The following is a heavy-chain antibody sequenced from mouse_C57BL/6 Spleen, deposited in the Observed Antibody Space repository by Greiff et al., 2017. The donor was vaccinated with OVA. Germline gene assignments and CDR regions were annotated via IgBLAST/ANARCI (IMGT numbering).Heavy chain of an antibody. V-gene: IGHV1-50*01. J-gene: IGHJ4*01. Sequence: QVQLQQPGAELVKPGASVKLSCKASGYTFTSYWMQWVKQRPGQGLEWIGEIDPSDSDTNYNQKFKGKATLTVDTSSSTAYMQLSSLTSEDSAVYYWARSRDYYAMDYWGQGTSVTVSS. CDR1: GYTFTSYW. CDR3: ARSRDYYAMDY. CDR2: IDPSDSDT.